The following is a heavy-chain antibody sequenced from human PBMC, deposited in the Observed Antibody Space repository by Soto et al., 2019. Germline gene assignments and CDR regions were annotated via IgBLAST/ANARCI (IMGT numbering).Heavy chain of an antibody. Sequence: EVQLLESGGGLVQPGESLRLSCAASGFTFSTYAMSWVRQAPGKGREWVAGTGGLETDTYYADSVRGRFTISRDNSRRTVVLQMTSLRADDTAIYYCAKDRMSYNSVWDPFDIWGQGTVVIVSS. V-gene: IGHV3-23*01. CDR3: AKDRMSYNSVWDPFDI. J-gene: IGHJ3*02. CDR2: TGGLETDT. CDR1: GFTFSTYA. D-gene: IGHD1-26*01.